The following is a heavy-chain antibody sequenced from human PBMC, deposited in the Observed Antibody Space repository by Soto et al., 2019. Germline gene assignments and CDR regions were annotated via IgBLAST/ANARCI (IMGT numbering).Heavy chain of an antibody. Sequence: QVHLVQSGSDVEKPGASVKVSCKASGYSFTSYGIGWVRQVPGQGPEWMGWISPYNGRTNYAQSVKGRVVMTPDISTNTVYLELRSLRSDDSAIYYCGRCRTDSCAMDVWGQGTTVTVYS. D-gene: IGHD2-2*01. V-gene: IGHV1-18*01. CDR1: GYSFTSYG. CDR3: GRCRTDSCAMDV. CDR2: ISPYNGRT. J-gene: IGHJ6*02.